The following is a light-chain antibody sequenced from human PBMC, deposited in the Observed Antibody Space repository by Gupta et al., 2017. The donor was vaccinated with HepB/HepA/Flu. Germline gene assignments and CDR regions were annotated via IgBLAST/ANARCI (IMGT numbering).Light chain of an antibody. CDR3: QSYDNSRSGSGV. CDR1: SSNIGAGYD. Sequence: QSVLTQPPSVSGAPGQTVTISCTGSSSNIGAGYDVHWYQQLPGTAPKLLIYGNSNRRSGGPERFSGSKSGTSAALAITGLQAEEEADYYCQSYDNSRSGSGVFGGGTKLTVL. J-gene: IGLJ3*02. CDR2: GNS. V-gene: IGLV1-40*01.